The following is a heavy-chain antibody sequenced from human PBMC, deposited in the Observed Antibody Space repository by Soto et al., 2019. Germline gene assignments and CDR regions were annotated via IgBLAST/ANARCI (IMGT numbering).Heavy chain of an antibody. CDR2: INHSGGT. Sequence: SETLSLTCAVYGGSFSGYYWTWIRQPPGTGLEWIGEINHSGGTNYNPSLKSRVTISVDTSKNQFSLKLTSVTAADTAVYYCATDKLTGLFDYWGQGTLVTVSS. V-gene: IGHV4-34*01. J-gene: IGHJ4*02. CDR1: GGSFSGYY. CDR3: ATDKLTGLFDY. D-gene: IGHD2-8*02.